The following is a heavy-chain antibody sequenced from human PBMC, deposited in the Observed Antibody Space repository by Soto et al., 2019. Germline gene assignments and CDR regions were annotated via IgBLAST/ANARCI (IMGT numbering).Heavy chain of an antibody. Sequence: PGGSLRLSCAASGFTFSSYAMTWVRQAPGKGLEWISAISGSGRNTYYADSVKGRFTVSRDNSKNTLYLQMSSLSADDTAVYYCAPMGVWGQGTTVTVSS. V-gene: IGHV3-23*01. CDR3: APMGV. CDR2: ISGSGRNT. CDR1: GFTFSSYA. J-gene: IGHJ6*02.